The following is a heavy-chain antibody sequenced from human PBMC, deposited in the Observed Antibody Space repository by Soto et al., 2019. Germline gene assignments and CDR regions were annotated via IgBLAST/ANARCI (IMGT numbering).Heavy chain of an antibody. CDR3: ARDARHGGVWGYYFDY. V-gene: IGHV3-33*01. CDR2: IWYDGSNK. Sequence: GGSLRLSCAASGFTFSSYGMHWVRQAPGKGLEWVAVIWYDGSNKYYADSVKGRFTISRDNSKNTLYLQMNSLRAEDTAVYYCARDARHGGVWGYYFDYWGQGTLVTVSS. J-gene: IGHJ4*02. CDR1: GFTFSSYG. D-gene: IGHD2-21*02.